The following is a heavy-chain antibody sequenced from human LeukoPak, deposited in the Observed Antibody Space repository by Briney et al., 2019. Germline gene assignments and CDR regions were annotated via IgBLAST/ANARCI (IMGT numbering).Heavy chain of an antibody. Sequence: SETLSLTCTVSGGSISSSSYYWGWIRQPPGKGLEWIGEINHSGSTNYNPSLKSRVTISVDTSKNQFSLKLSSVTAADTAVYYCARRPGVYSSGTLGYWGQGTLVTVSS. CDR2: INHSGST. CDR3: ARRPGVYSSGTLGY. D-gene: IGHD6-19*01. V-gene: IGHV4-39*07. J-gene: IGHJ4*02. CDR1: GGSISSSSYY.